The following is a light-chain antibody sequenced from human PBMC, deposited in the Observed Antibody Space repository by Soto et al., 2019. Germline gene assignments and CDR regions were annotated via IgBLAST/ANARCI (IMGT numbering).Light chain of an antibody. V-gene: IGLV2-14*03. J-gene: IGLJ1*01. CDR1: SSDVGAYNY. CDR3: SSYTTTRGNV. CDR2: DVS. Sequence: QSALTQPASVSGSAGQSITISCTGTSSDVGAYNYVSWYRQYPGTAPKLMIYDVSNRPEGISDRFSGSKSGNTAALTISGLQAEDEADYYCSSYTTTRGNVLGTGTKVTV.